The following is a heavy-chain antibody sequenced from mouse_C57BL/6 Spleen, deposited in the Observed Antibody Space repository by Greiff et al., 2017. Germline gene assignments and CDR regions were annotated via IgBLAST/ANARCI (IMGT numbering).Heavy chain of an antibody. CDR1: GYSFTDYN. CDR3: ARSRGYHYDWYFDV. D-gene: IGHD2-4*01. J-gene: IGHJ1*03. CDR2: INPNYGTT. V-gene: IGHV1-39*01. Sequence: VQLQQSGPELVKPGASVKISCKASGYSFTDYNMNWVKQSNGKSLEWIGVINPNYGTTSYNQKFKGKATLTVDHSSSTAYLQLNSLTSADSAVYYCARSRGYHYDWYFDVWGTGTTVTVSS.